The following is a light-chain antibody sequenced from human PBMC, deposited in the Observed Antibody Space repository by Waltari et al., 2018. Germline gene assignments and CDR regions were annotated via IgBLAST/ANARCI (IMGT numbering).Light chain of an antibody. CDR2: DTS. CDR1: QSVSSS. Sequence: IVLTQSPATLSLSPGERATLSCRASQSVSSSFALYQQNPGQTPRPLIYDTSKRATVIPARFSGSGSGTDFPLTISSREPEDFEVYFCQHRTNWTPSLTFGGGTRVEVK. CDR3: QHRTNWTPSLT. V-gene: IGKV3-11*01. J-gene: IGKJ4*01.